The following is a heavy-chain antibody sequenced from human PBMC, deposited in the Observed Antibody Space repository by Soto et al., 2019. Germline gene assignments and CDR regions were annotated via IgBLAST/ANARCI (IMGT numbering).Heavy chain of an antibody. Sequence: SETLSLTCTFSGGSISSYYWSWIRQPPGKGLEWIGNIYHSGNTNYNPSLKSRVTISVDTSKNQFSLKLSSVTAADTAVYYCARSRDYSNNWFEPWGQGTLVTVFS. CDR3: ARSRDYSNNWFEP. CDR1: GGSISSYY. V-gene: IGHV4-59*01. D-gene: IGHD4-4*01. CDR2: IYHSGNT. J-gene: IGHJ5*02.